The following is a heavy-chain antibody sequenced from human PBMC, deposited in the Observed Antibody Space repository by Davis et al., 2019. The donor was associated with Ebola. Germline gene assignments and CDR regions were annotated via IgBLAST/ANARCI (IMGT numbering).Heavy chain of an antibody. CDR1: AYTFTGYY. CDR2: INPNSGGT. Sequence: ASVKVTCKASAYTFTGYYMHWVRQAPGQGLAWMGWINPNSGGTNYAQKFQGRVTMTRDTSISTAYMELSRLRSDDTAVYYCASEQNTATVTHDYWGQGTLVTVSS. CDR3: ASEQNTATVTHDY. D-gene: IGHD4-17*01. J-gene: IGHJ4*02. V-gene: IGHV1-2*02.